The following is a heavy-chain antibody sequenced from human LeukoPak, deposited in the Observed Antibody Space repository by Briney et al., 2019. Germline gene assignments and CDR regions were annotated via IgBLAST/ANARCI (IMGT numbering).Heavy chain of an antibody. CDR1: GYTFTSYG. Sequence: GASVKVSCKASGYTFTSYGISWVRQAPGQGLEWMGWISAYNGNTNYAQKLQGRVTVTTDTSTSTAYMELRSLRSDDTAVYYCARDRPRPDGNAFDIWGQGTMVTVSS. V-gene: IGHV1-18*01. J-gene: IGHJ3*02. CDR3: ARDRPRPDGNAFDI. CDR2: ISAYNGNT. D-gene: IGHD6-6*01.